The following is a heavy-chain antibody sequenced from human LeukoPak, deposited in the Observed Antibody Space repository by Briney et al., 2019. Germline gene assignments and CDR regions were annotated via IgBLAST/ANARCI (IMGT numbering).Heavy chain of an antibody. Sequence: ASVTVSCKASGYTYTSYGISWVRQAPGQGLEWMGWISAYNGNTNYAQKLQGRVSVTSATSTSTAYMELRSLRSDDTAVYYCARSFFGSQGTDWFDPWGQGTLVTVSS. J-gene: IGHJ5*02. CDR3: ARSFFGSQGTDWFDP. CDR1: GYTYTSYG. CDR2: ISAYNGNT. D-gene: IGHD1-26*01. V-gene: IGHV1-18*01.